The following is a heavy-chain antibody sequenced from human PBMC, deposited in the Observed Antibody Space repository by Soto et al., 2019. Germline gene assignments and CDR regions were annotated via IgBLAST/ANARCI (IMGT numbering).Heavy chain of an antibody. CDR3: ARQKHNVDTVDFDY. D-gene: IGHD5-18*01. V-gene: IGHV5-10-1*01. J-gene: IGHJ4*02. CDR2: IDPSDSYT. CDR1: GYSFTSYW. Sequence: GESLKISCKGSGYSFTSYWISWVRQMPGKGLEWMGRIDPSDSYTNYSPSFQGHVTISADKSISTAYLQWSSLKASDTAMYYCARQKHNVDTVDFDYWGQGTLVTVPS.